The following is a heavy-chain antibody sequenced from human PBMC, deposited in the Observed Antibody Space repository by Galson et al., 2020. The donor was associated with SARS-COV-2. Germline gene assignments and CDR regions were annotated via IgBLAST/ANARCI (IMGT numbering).Heavy chain of an antibody. Sequence: SETLSLTCTVSGGSISSSSYYWGWIRQPPGKGLEWIGCIYYSGSTYYNPSLKGRVTISVDTSKNQFSLKLSSVTAADMAVYYCARDLRGTHAFDIWGKGKMVTVSS. D-gene: IGHD2-15*01. CDR2: IYYSGST. V-gene: IGHV4-39*07. J-gene: IGHJ3*02. CDR1: GGSISSSSYY. CDR3: ARDLRGTHAFDI.